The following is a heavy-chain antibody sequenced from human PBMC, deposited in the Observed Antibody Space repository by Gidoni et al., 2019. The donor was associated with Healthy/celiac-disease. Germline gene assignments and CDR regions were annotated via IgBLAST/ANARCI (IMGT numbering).Heavy chain of an antibody. J-gene: IGHJ6*02. CDR3: AWALGYCSSTSCYSGPYYGMDV. Sequence: EVQLVESGGGLVQPGGSLRLSCAASGFTVSSNYMSWVRQAPGKGLEWVSVIYSGGSTYYADSVKGRFTISRHNSKNTLYLQMNSLRAEDTAVYYCAWALGYCSSTSCYSGPYYGMDVWGQGTTVTVSS. CDR2: IYSGGST. D-gene: IGHD2-2*02. CDR1: GFTVSSNY. V-gene: IGHV3-53*04.